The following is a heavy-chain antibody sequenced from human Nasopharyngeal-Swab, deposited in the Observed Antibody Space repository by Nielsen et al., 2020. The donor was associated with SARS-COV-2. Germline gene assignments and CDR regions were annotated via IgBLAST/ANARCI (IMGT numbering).Heavy chain of an antibody. CDR2: IITIFGTA. V-gene: IGHV1-69*01. CDR3: ARDPLGTNYFDY. D-gene: IGHD3/OR15-3a*01. Sequence: WVRQAPGQGLEWMGGIITIFGTANYAQKFQGRVTITADESTSTAYMELSSLRSEDTAVYYCARDPLGTNYFDYWGQGTLATVSS. J-gene: IGHJ4*02.